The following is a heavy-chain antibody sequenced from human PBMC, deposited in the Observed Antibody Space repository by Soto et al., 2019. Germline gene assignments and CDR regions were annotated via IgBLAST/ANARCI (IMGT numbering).Heavy chain of an antibody. Sequence: EVQLLDSGGGLVQPGGSLRLSCAASGFRFSSKAMSWVRQAPGKGLEWVSIISGSGSSTYYPDSLKGRFTISRDNSKNMVYLEMNYLRAEDTAVYYCAKENGFQFVNFGASGFDYWGQGSLVSVSS. CDR1: GFRFSSKA. D-gene: IGHD6-6*01. V-gene: IGHV3-23*01. CDR2: ISGSGSST. J-gene: IGHJ4*02. CDR3: AKENGFQFVNFGASGFDY.